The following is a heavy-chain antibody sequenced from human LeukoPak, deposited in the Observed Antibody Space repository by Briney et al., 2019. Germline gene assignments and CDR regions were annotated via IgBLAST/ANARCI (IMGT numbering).Heavy chain of an antibody. D-gene: IGHD3-3*01. CDR2: ISYDGSNK. CDR3: ASPDKGTYYDFWSGYVPSGVYY. V-gene: IGHV3-30-3*01. Sequence: PGGSLRLSCAASGFTFSSYAMHWVRQAPGKGLEWVAVISYDGSNKYYADSVKGRFTISRDNSKNTLYLQMNSLRAEDTAVYYCASPDKGTYYDFWSGYVPSGVYYWGQGTLVTVSS. CDR1: GFTFSSYA. J-gene: IGHJ4*02.